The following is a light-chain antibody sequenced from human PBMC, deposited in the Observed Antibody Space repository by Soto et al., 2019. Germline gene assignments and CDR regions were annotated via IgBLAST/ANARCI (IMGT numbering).Light chain of an antibody. Sequence: QSVLTQPASMSGSPGQSITISCAGTSNDVGAYNYVSWYQHHPGQAPKLMIYEVTNRPSGVSPRFSGSKSGNTASLTISGLQAEDEADYHCYSYTTTNTWLFGGGTKVTVL. V-gene: IGLV2-14*01. CDR3: YSYTTTNTWL. CDR1: SNDVGAYNY. CDR2: EVT. J-gene: IGLJ2*01.